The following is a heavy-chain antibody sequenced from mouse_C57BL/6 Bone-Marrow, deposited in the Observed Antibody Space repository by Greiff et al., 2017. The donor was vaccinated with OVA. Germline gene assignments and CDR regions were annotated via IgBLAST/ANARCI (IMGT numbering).Heavy chain of an antibody. J-gene: IGHJ4*01. CDR1: GYTFTSYW. CDR2: IYPGSGST. CDR3: ARREIYYDYEMDY. V-gene: IGHV1-55*01. D-gene: IGHD2-4*01. Sequence: QVQLQQPGAELVKPGASVKMSCKASGYTFTSYWITWVKQRPGQGLEWIGDIYPGSGSTNYNEKFKSKATLTVDTSSSTAYMQLSSLTSEDSAVYDCARREIYYDYEMDYWGQGTSVTVSS.